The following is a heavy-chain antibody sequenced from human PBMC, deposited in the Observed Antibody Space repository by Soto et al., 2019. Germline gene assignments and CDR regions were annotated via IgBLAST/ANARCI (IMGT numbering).Heavy chain of an antibody. D-gene: IGHD6-6*01. CDR3: AHSPSYTSSSTFDY. V-gene: IGHV3-30-3*01. Sequence: GGSLRLSCAASGFTFSSYAMRWVRQAPGKGLEWVAVISYDGSNKYYADSVKGRFTISRDNSKNTLYLQMNSLRAEDTATYYCAHSPSYTSSSTFDYWGQGTPVTVSS. CDR2: ISYDGSNK. J-gene: IGHJ4*02. CDR1: GFTFSSYA.